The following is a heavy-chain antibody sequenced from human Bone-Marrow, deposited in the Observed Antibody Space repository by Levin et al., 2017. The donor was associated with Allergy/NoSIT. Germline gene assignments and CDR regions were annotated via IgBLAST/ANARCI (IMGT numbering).Heavy chain of an antibody. D-gene: IGHD3/OR15-3a*01. V-gene: IGHV1-18*01. CDR3: ARGEDLFEFIWETYRGHLYY. CDR2: INPKNGNT. Sequence: ASVKVSCKASGYTFSSYGITWVRQAPGQGLEWMGWINPKNGNTNYAPKFQGRVALSRDTATSTATLELRRLTSDDTAVYFCARGEDLFEFIWETYRGHLYYWGQGTLVTVSS. J-gene: IGHJ4*02. CDR1: GYTFSSYG.